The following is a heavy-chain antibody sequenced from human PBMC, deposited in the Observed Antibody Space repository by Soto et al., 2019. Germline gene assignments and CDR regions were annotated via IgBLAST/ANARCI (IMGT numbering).Heavy chain of an antibody. J-gene: IGHJ4*02. CDR3: ATRSVTAPR. CDR1: GCSVSSNY. V-gene: IGHV3-53*04. D-gene: IGHD4-17*01. CDR2: IYSGGST. Sequence: EVQLVESGGGLVQPGGSLRLSCAASGCSVSSNYMSWVRQAPGKGLECVSLIYSGGSTYYADSVKGRFTISRHNFNNTLYLQMNSLRSDDTAVYYCATRSVTAPRWGQGTLVTVSS.